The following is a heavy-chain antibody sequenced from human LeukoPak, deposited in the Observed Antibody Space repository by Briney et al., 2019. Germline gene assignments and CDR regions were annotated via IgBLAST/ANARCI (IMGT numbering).Heavy chain of an antibody. Sequence: PGGSLRLSCAASGFTSSSYSMNWVRQAPGKGLEWVSSISSSSSYIYYADSVKGRFTISRDNAKNSLYLQMNSLRAEDTAVYYCARDLMDTAMVRGVGYWGQGTLVTVSS. D-gene: IGHD5-18*01. CDR2: ISSSSSYI. V-gene: IGHV3-21*01. CDR1: GFTSSSYS. J-gene: IGHJ4*02. CDR3: ARDLMDTAMVRGVGY.